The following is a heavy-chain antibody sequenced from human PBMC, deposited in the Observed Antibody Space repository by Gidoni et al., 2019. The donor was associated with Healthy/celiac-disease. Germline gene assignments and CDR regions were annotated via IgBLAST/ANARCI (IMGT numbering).Heavy chain of an antibody. CDR3: ARGCYDILTGYSDYYYYYMDV. Sequence: QVQLQESGPGLVKPSPTLSLTCTVSCASISSGGYYWSWIRQHPGKGLEWIGYIYYSGSTYYNPSLKSRVTISVDTSKNQFSLKLSSVTAADTAVYYCARGCYDILTGYSDYYYYYMDVWGKGTTVTVSS. D-gene: IGHD3-9*01. V-gene: IGHV4-31*03. J-gene: IGHJ6*03. CDR2: IYYSGST. CDR1: CASISSGGYY.